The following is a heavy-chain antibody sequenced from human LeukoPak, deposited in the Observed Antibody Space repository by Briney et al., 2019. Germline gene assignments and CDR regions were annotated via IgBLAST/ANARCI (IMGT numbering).Heavy chain of an antibody. J-gene: IGHJ4*02. CDR3: AIGGSTSPVRLGGQYYFDY. CDR2: IIPTFGTA. D-gene: IGHD2-2*01. CDR1: GGTFSSYA. Sequence: ASVNVSCKASGGTFSSYAISGVGQAPGQGLEGMGVIIPTFGTANYAQKFQGRVTITADKSTSTAYMELSSLRSEDTAVYYCAIGGSTSPVRLGGQYYFDYWGQGTLVTVSS. V-gene: IGHV1-69*06.